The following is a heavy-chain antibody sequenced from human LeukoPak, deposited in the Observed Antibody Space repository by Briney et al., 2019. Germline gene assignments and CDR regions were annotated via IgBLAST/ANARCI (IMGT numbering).Heavy chain of an antibody. CDR1: GFTFSSYA. CDR2: ISGSGATI. Sequence: GGSLRLSCAGSGFTFSSYAMSWVRQAPGKGLEWVSVISGSGATINYADSVKGRFTISRDNSKSTLFLQMNSLRAEDTAVYYCARTPTVTYGPYSFDYWGQGTLVTVSS. V-gene: IGHV3-23*01. CDR3: ARTPTVTYGPYSFDY. J-gene: IGHJ4*02. D-gene: IGHD4-17*01.